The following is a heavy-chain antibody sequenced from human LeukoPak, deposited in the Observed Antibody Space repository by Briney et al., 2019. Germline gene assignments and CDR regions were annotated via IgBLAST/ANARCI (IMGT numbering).Heavy chain of an antibody. J-gene: IGHJ3*01. CDR2: IFPGDSDT. D-gene: IGHD3-22*01. V-gene: IGHV5-51*01. Sequence: GESLKISCEGSGYRFTTYWIGWVRQMPGKGLEWMGIIFPGDSDTRYSPSFQGQVTISADKSNNTAYLQWSRLKASDTAIYYCARHSSGYLSDTFDFWGRGTMVTVSS. CDR1: GYRFTTYW. CDR3: ARHSSGYLSDTFDF.